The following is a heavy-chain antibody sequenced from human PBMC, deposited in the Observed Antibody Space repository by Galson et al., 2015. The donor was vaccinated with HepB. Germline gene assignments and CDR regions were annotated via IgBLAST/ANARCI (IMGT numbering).Heavy chain of an antibody. CDR3: ARSHGSLNWFDP. V-gene: IGHV5-51*01. Sequence: QSGAEVKKPGESLKISCQVSGYRFTTYWIGWVRQMPGKGLEWMGIIYPGDSDTRYSPSFQGQVTISADKSISTAYLQWSSLQASDTAMYYCARSHGSLNWFDPWGQGTLVTVSS. CDR1: GYRFTTYW. J-gene: IGHJ5*02. CDR2: IYPGDSDT.